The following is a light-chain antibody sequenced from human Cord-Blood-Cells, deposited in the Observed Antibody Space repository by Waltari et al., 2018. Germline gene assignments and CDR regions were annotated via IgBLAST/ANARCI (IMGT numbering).Light chain of an antibody. CDR2: RNN. Sequence: QSVLTQPPSASGPPGQRVTISRSGSSSNIGSNCVYWYQQLPGTAPKLLIYRNNQRPSGVPDRFSGSKSGTSASLAISGLRSEDEADYYCAAWDDSLSGRVFGGGTKLTVL. V-gene: IGLV1-47*01. CDR3: AAWDDSLSGRV. J-gene: IGLJ3*02. CDR1: SSNIGSNC.